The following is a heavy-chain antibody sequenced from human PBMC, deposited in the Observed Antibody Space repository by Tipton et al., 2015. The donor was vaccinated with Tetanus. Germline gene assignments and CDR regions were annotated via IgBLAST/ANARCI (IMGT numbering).Heavy chain of an antibody. D-gene: IGHD1-1*01. V-gene: IGHV4-34*01. CDR3: VRGGPGXTTGXPVEV. Sequence: LRLSCDVYARGAIDYXXAWIRQSPXXXLEWIGEVNDSGNSNYNPSLESRVTMSRGTSKNQLSLRLASVTAADTAIYHCVRGGPGXTTGXPVEVXGQXT. J-gene: IGHJ6*01. CDR1: ARGAIDYX. CDR2: VNDSGNS.